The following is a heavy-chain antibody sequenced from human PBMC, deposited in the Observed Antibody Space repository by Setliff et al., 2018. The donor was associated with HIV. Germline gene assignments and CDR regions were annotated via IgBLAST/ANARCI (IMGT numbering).Heavy chain of an antibody. J-gene: IGHJ6*03. CDR2: IYSTGST. CDR1: GPSINIHY. D-gene: IGHD3-10*01. CDR3: ARDGPLEGSYRYYYYYMDV. Sequence: SETLSLTCTVSGPSINIHYWSWIRQSPGKGFEWIGYIYSTGSTNYNPSLQSRVSISMDASKDKFSLKVTSVTSADTAVYYCARDGPLEGSYRYYYYYMDVWGKGTTVTVSS. V-gene: IGHV4-59*11.